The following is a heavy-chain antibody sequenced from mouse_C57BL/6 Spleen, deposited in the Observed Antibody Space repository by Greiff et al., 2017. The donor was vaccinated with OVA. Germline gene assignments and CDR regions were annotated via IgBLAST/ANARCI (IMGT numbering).Heavy chain of an antibody. CDR2: IDPADSCT. CDR3: ASWYYNCDVDWYFDD. CDR1: GYTFTSYW. D-gene: IGHD2-12*01. J-gene: IGHJ1*03. V-gene: IGHV1-69*02. Sequence: VQLQQPGAELVKPGASVKLSCKASGYTFTSYWMHWVKQRPGQSLEWIGVIDPADSCTNYTEKFKGKATLTVDNSSSTAYMQLSSLTSEDSAVYDCASWYYNCDVDWYFDDWGKGTTVTVSS.